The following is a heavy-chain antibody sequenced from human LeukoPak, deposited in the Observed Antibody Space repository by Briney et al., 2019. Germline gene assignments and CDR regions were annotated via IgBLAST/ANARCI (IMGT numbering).Heavy chain of an antibody. J-gene: IGHJ4*02. CDR3: ARRQYYGSGSYYIFDY. Sequence: GESLKISCKGSGYSFTSYWIGWVRQMPGKGLEWMGIIYPGDSDTRYSPSFQGQVTISADKSISTAYLQWSSLKASDTAMYYCARRQYYGSGSYYIFDYWGQGTLVTVSS. V-gene: IGHV5-51*01. CDR2: IYPGDSDT. CDR1: GYSFTSYW. D-gene: IGHD3-10*01.